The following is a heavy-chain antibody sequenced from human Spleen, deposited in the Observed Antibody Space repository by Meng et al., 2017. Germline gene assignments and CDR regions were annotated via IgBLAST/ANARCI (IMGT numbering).Heavy chain of an antibody. D-gene: IGHD4-17*01. V-gene: IGHV3-11*01. CDR2: ISSSGSSI. CDR3: AKDLTTVTPRYFQH. CDR1: GFTFSDYY. Sequence: GESLKISCAASGFTFSDYYMSWIRQAPGKGLEWVSYISSSGSSIYYADSVKGRFTISRDNSKNTLYLQMNSLRAEDTAVYYCAKDLTTVTPRYFQHWGQGTLVTVSS. J-gene: IGHJ1*01.